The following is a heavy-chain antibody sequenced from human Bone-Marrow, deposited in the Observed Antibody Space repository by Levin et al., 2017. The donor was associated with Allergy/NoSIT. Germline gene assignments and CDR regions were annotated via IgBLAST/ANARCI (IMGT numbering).Heavy chain of an antibody. Sequence: GGSLRLSCAASGFTLSRYAMHWVRQAPGKGLEWVAVISYDGNNKDYTDSVKGRFTISRDNSKNTLYLEMNSLKPEDTAVYYCARDDYFDGSGFSRLDFWGQGTLVTVSS. CDR1: GFTLSRYA. V-gene: IGHV3-30-3*01. J-gene: IGHJ4*02. D-gene: IGHD3-22*01. CDR3: ARDDYFDGSGFSRLDF. CDR2: ISYDGNNK.